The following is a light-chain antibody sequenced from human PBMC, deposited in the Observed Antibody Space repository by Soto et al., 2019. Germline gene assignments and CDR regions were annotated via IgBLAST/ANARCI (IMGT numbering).Light chain of an antibody. CDR3: GTWDSSLSDFYV. Sequence: QSALTQPPSVSAAPGQKVTISCSGSSSNIGNNYVSWYQQLPGTAPKLLIYENNKRPSGIPDRFSGSKSGTSATLGITGLQTGDEADYYCGTWDSSLSDFYVFGTGTEVTVL. CDR1: SSNIGNNY. V-gene: IGLV1-51*02. CDR2: ENN. J-gene: IGLJ1*01.